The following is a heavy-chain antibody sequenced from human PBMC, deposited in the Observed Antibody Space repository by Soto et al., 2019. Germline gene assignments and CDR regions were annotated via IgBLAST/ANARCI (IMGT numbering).Heavy chain of an antibody. CDR2: ISGSGGST. Sequence: SLRLSCAASGFTFSSYAMSWVRQAPGKGLEWVSAISGSGGSTYYADSVKGRFTISRDNSKNTLYLQMNSLRAEDTAVYYCAKDRGGYSYGEYFDYWGQGTLVTVSS. V-gene: IGHV3-23*01. CDR3: AKDRGGYSYGEYFDY. J-gene: IGHJ4*02. CDR1: GFTFSSYA. D-gene: IGHD5-18*01.